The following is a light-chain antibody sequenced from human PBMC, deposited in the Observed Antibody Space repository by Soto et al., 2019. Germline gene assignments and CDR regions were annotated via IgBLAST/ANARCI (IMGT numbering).Light chain of an antibody. CDR3: QQTDSAPRT. V-gene: IGKV1-5*01. J-gene: IGKJ1*01. Sequence: DIERSQNPSTLAASVGDGDTIACRASQSISGWLAWYQHKPGKAPKLLIYDASSLERGVPSRFSGSGSGTDFALTISCRHSDDFATHFYQQTDSAPRTVGQGTKVDIK. CDR2: DAS. CDR1: QSISGW.